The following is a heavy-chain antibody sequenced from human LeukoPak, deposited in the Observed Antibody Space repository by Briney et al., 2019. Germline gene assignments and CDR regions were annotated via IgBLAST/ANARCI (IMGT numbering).Heavy chain of an antibody. CDR1: GGSISSSSYY. J-gene: IGHJ4*01. V-gene: IGHV4-39*01. CDR3: ARAVTGDFDY. CDR2: MYYRGSS. Sequence: KPSETLSLTCTVSGGSISSSSYYWGWIRQPPGKGLEWIGSMYYRGSSYYNPSLKSRVTMSVDTSKNQFSLKLSSVTVADTAVYYCARAVTGDFDYWGHGALVTVSS. D-gene: IGHD6-19*01.